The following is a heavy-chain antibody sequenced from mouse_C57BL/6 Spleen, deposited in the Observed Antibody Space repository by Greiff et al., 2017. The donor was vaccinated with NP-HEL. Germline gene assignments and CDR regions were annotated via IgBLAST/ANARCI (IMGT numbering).Heavy chain of an antibody. CDR2: IDPSDSET. D-gene: IGHD1-1*01. Sequence: QVQLQQPGAELVRPGSSVKLSCKASGYTFTSYWMHWVKQRPVQGLEWIGNIDPSDSETHYNQKFKDKATLTVDKSSSTAYMQLSRLTSEDSAVYYCARWDCGSGSWDYWGQGTSVTVSS. V-gene: IGHV1-52*01. J-gene: IGHJ4*01. CDR1: GYTFTSYW. CDR3: ARWDCGSGSWDY.